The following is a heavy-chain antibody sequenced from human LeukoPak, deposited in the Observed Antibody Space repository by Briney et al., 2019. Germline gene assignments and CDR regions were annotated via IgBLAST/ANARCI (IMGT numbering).Heavy chain of an antibody. CDR1: GGTFSGSA. J-gene: IGHJ3*02. Sequence: GASVKVSCKASGGTFSGSAMHWVRQASGKGLEWVGRIRSKPNNYATAYAASVKGRFTISRDDSKNTAYLQMNSLRTEDTAVYYCSGSWSVDALDIWGQGTMVTVSS. CDR3: SGSWSVDALDI. D-gene: IGHD3-3*01. V-gene: IGHV3-73*01. CDR2: IRSKPNNYAT.